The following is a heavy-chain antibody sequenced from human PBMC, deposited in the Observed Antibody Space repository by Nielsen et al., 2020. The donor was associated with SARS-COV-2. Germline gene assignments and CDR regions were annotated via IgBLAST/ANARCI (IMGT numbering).Heavy chain of an antibody. CDR3: ARIREAAAGIDY. D-gene: IGHD6-13*01. Sequence: SGPTLVKPTETFTLTCTVSGFSLSNARMGVSWIRQPPGKALEWLAHIFSNDEKSYSTSLKSRLTISKDTSKSQVVLTMTNMDPVDTATYYCARIREAAAGIDYWGQGTLVTVSS. J-gene: IGHJ4*02. CDR1: GFSLSNARMG. V-gene: IGHV2-26*01. CDR2: IFSNDEK.